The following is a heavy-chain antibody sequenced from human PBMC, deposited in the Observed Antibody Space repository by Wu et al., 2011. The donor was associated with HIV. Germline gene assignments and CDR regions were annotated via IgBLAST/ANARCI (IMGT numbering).Heavy chain of an antibody. D-gene: IGHD3-10*01. CDR2: IIPIFGTA. Sequence: QVQLVQSGAEVKKPGSSVKVSCKASGDTFNSYAIGWVRQAPGQGLEWMGRIIPIFGTANYAQNFQGRVTITADKSTSTAYMELSSLRSEDTAVYYCAREYGSGSYYNDYWGQGTLVTVSS. J-gene: IGHJ4*02. CDR1: GDTFNSYA. V-gene: IGHV1-69*06. CDR3: AREYGSGSYYNDY.